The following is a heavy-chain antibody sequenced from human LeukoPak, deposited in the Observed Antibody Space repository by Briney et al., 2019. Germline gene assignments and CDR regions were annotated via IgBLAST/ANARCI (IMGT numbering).Heavy chain of an antibody. CDR1: RFTISRSS. CDR3: ARNAAYNLDY. D-gene: IGHD1-14*01. Sequence: GGSLRLSCAASRFTISRSSMHWVRQAPGKGLEFVSAISRSGGNTYYANSVKGRFTISRDTSKNTLYLQVGSLRVEDMAVYYCARNAAYNLDYWGQGILVTVSS. J-gene: IGHJ4*02. V-gene: IGHV3-64*01. CDR2: ISRSGGNT.